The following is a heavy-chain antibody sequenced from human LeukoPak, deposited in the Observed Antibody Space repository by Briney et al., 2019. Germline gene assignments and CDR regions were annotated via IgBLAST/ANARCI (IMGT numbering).Heavy chain of an antibody. CDR3: ARGIATTLLYYFDY. CDR1: GCSISSGSYY. CDR2: IYTSGST. Sequence: SQTLSLTCTVSGCSISSGSYYWSWIRPPAGKGLEWIVRIYTSGSTNYNPSLKSRVTISVDTSKNQFSLKLSSVTAADTAVYYCARGIATTLLYYFDYWGQGTLVTVSS. V-gene: IGHV4-61*02. J-gene: IGHJ4*02. D-gene: IGHD2-15*01.